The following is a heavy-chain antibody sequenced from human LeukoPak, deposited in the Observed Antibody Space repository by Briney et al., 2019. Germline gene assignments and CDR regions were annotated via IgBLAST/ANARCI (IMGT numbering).Heavy chain of an antibody. Sequence: SETLSLTRTVSGGSISSYYWSWIRQPAGKGLEWIGCIYTSGSTNYNPSLKSRVTMSVDTSKNQFSLKLSSVTAADTAVYYCARDMVVVVPTSMVTPFDIWGQGTMVTVSS. CDR3: ARDMVVVVPTSMVTPFDI. CDR2: IYTSGST. D-gene: IGHD2-2*01. V-gene: IGHV4-4*07. CDR1: GGSISSYY. J-gene: IGHJ3*02.